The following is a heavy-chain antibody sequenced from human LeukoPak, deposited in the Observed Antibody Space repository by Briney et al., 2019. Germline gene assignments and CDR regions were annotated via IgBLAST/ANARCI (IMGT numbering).Heavy chain of an antibody. CDR1: GYTFTGYY. D-gene: IGHD6-19*01. J-gene: IGHJ4*02. CDR2: INPNSGGT. Sequence: GASVKVSCKASGYTFTGYYMHWVRQAPGQGLEWMGWINPNSGGTNYAQKLQGWVTVTRDTSISTAYMELSRLRSDDTAVYYCARGVAVAARYYFDYWGQGTLVTVSS. CDR3: ARGVAVAARYYFDY. V-gene: IGHV1-2*04.